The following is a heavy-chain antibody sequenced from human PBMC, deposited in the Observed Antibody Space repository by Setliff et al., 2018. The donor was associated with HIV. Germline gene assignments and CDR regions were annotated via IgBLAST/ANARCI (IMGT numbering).Heavy chain of an antibody. D-gene: IGHD2-15*01. CDR1: GGTFSSYV. CDR2: IIPMYGVT. CDR3: AKPFGSDGSRQLDS. J-gene: IGHJ4*02. Sequence: SVKVSCKASGGTFSSYVISWVRQAPGQGPEWMGGIIPMYGVTNYAQKFQGRVTMTRNTSISTAYMELSSLRSDDTAIYYCAKPFGSDGSRQLDSWGQGTLVTVS. V-gene: IGHV1-69*10.